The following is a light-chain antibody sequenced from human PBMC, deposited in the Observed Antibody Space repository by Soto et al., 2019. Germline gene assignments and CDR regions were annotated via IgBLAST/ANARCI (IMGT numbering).Light chain of an antibody. Sequence: QSALTQPPSASGSPGQSVTISCTGTSNDVGYSNYVSWYQHHPGKAPKLMIYEVSKRPSGVPDRFSGSKSGNTASLTVSGLQAEDEADYYCSSYTGSGKLLFGGGTKVTVL. CDR1: SNDVGYSNY. CDR2: EVS. V-gene: IGLV2-8*01. J-gene: IGLJ3*02. CDR3: SSYTGSGKLL.